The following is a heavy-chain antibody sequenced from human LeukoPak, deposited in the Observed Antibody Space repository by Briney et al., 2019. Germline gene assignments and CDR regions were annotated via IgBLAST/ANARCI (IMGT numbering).Heavy chain of an antibody. J-gene: IGHJ4*02. CDR2: ISSSSSYI. CDR1: GFTFSSYS. Sequence: PGGSLRLSCAASGFTFSSYSMNWVRQAPGKGLEWVSSISSSSSYIYYADSVKGRFTFSRDNAKNSLYLQMNSLRAEDTAVYYCARDIVGANEADYWGQGTLVTVSS. CDR3: ARDIVGANEADY. D-gene: IGHD1-26*01. V-gene: IGHV3-21*01.